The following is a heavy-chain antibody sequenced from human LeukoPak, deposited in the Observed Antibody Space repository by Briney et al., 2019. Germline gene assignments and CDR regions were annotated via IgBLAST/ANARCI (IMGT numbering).Heavy chain of an antibody. CDR1: GYTFTSYD. Sequence: ASVKVSCKASGYTFTSYDINWVRQATGQGLEWMGWMNPNSGSTGYAQKFQGRVTMTRNTSISTAYMELSSLRSEDTAVYYCARGPPEKYYDFWSGYYRLHYYYGMDVWGQGTTVTVSS. CDR2: MNPNSGST. CDR3: ARGPPEKYYDFWSGYYRLHYYYGMDV. V-gene: IGHV1-8*01. J-gene: IGHJ6*02. D-gene: IGHD3-3*01.